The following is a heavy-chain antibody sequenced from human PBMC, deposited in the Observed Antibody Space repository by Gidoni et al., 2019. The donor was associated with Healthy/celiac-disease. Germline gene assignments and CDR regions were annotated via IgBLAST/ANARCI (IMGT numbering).Heavy chain of an antibody. CDR1: GFTVSSNY. V-gene: IGHV3-53*01. Sequence: EVQLVESGGGLIQPGGSLRLSCAASGFTVSSNYMSWVRQAPGKGLEWVSVIYSGGSTYYADSVKGRFTISRDNSKNTLYLQMNSLRAEDTAVYYCARERASPYYYGMDVWGQGTTVTVSS. J-gene: IGHJ6*02. CDR3: ARERASPYYYGMDV. CDR2: IYSGGST.